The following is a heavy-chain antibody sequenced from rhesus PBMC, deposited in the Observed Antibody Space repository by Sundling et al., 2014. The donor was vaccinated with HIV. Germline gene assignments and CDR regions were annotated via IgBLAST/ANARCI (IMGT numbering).Heavy chain of an antibody. Sequence: QVQLVQSGTEVKRPGSSVKVPCEASGYTFSDYYLHWVRQAPRQGLEWMGWIYPYNGNTKYAQNFQGRVTMTRDTSTSTGYMELSSLRSEDTAVYYCARGGVYWSDSSFDYWGQGVLVTVSS. CDR3: ARGGVYWSDSSFDY. V-gene: IGHV1S2*01. D-gene: IGHD3-22*01. J-gene: IGHJ4*01. CDR2: IYPYNGNT. CDR1: GYTFSDYY.